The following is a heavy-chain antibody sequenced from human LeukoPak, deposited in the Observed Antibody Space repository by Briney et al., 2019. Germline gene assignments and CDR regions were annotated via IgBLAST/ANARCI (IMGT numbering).Heavy chain of an antibody. CDR1: GGSMRISHYY. V-gene: IGHV4-61*05. J-gene: IGHJ6*03. CDR2: IYYSGST. CDR3: ARLYKGGYSSSWGGFPRYYYYYMDV. D-gene: IGHD6-13*01. Sequence: SETLSLTCSVSGGSMRISHYYWGWIRQPPGKGLEWIGYIYYSGSTNYNPSLKSRVTISVDTSKNQFSLKLSSVTAADTAVYYCARLYKGGYSSSWGGFPRYYYYYMDVWGKGTTVTISS.